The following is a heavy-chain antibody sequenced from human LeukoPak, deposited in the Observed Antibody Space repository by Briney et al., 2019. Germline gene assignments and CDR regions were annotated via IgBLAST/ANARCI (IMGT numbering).Heavy chain of an antibody. CDR2: IYSGGST. J-gene: IGHJ4*02. Sequence: GGSLRLSCAASEFSVGSNYMTWVRQAPGKGLEWVSLIYSGGSTYYADSVKGRFTISRDNSKNTLYLQMNSLRAEDTAVYYCARLLRYFDWLEGGYFDYWGQGTLVTVSS. V-gene: IGHV3-66*01. CDR1: EFSVGSNY. CDR3: ARLLRYFDWLEGGYFDY. D-gene: IGHD3-9*01.